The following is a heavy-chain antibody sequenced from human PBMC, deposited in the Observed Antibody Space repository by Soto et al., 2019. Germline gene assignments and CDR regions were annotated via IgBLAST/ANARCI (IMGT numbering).Heavy chain of an antibody. CDR3: ARVLRFSAAYHHDS. CDR2: IFHTGRT. V-gene: IGHV4-4*02. J-gene: IGHJ4*02. D-gene: IGHD1-26*01. Sequence: QVQLQESGPGLVKPSGTLSLTCAVSGGSISSPNWWIWVRQTPGKGLEWIGEIFHTGRTNYNPSLKSRVSILLDKSKNHFSLNLASVTAADTAVYYCARVLRFSAAYHHDSWGQGTRVTVSS. CDR1: GGSISSPNW.